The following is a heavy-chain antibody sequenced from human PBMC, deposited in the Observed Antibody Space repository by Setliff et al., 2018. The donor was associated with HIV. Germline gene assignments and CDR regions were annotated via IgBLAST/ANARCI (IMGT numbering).Heavy chain of an antibody. CDR2: ISSSSTYI. CDR3: ATGYFYDSSGYKH. Sequence: PGGSLRLSCADSGFTFTTYSMNWVRQAPGKGLEWVSSISSSSTYIDYADSVKGRFTISRDNAKNSSYLQMNSLRAEDTAVYYCATGYFYDSSGYKHWGRGTLVTVSS. CDR1: GFTFTTYS. V-gene: IGHV3-21*01. D-gene: IGHD3-22*01. J-gene: IGHJ4*02.